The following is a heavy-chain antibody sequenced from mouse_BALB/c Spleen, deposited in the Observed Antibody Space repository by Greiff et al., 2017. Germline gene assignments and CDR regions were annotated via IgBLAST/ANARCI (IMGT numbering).Heavy chain of an antibody. Sequence: EVKLVESGGGLVKLGGSLKLSCAASGFTFSSYYMSWVRQTPEKRLELVAAINSNGGSTYYPDTVKGRFTISRDNAKNTLYLQMSSLKSEDTALYYCARHPLYSSWFAYWGQGTLVTVSA. V-gene: IGHV5-6-2*01. D-gene: IGHD2-3*01. CDR2: INSNGGST. CDR3: ARHPLYSSWFAY. CDR1: GFTFSSYY. J-gene: IGHJ3*01.